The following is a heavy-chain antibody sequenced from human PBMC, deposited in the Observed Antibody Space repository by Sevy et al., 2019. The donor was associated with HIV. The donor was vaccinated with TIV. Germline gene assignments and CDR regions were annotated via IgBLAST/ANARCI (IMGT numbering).Heavy chain of an antibody. J-gene: IGHJ4*02. D-gene: IGHD2-2*01. CDR3: ARHTVPHCSSTSCYRPSDRFFDY. V-gene: IGHV5-51*01. CDR1: GYSLTSYW. CDR2: IYPGDSDT. Sequence: GESLKISGKGSGYSLTSYWIGWVRQMPGKGLEWMGIIYPGDSDTRYSPSFKGQVTISADKSISTAYLQWSSLKAPDTAMYYGARHTVPHCSSTSCYRPSDRFFDYWGQGTLVTVSS.